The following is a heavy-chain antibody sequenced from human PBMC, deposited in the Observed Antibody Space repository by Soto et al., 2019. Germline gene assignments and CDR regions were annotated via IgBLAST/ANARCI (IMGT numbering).Heavy chain of an antibody. CDR3: ARVLVRIGGSYSYFDY. J-gene: IGHJ4*02. Sequence: SVKVSCKASGGTFSSYAISWVRQAPGQGLEWMGGIIPIFGTANYAQKFQGRVTITADESTSTAYMELSSLRSEDTAVYYCARVLVRIGGSYSYFDYWGQGTLVTAPQ. CDR1: GGTFSSYA. V-gene: IGHV1-69*13. D-gene: IGHD1-26*01. CDR2: IIPIFGTA.